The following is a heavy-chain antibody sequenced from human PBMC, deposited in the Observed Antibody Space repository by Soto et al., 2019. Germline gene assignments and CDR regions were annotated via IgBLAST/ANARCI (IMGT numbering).Heavy chain of an antibody. CDR2: ISAYNGNT. J-gene: IGHJ4*02. V-gene: IGHV1-18*01. CDR3: ARDREISSWYDEGYYFDY. D-gene: IGHD6-13*01. Sequence: QVQLVQSGAEVKKPGASVKVSCNASGYTFTSYGISWVRQAPGQGLEWMGWISAYNGNTNYAQKLQGRVTMTTDTSRSTAYMELRSLRSDDTAVYYCARDREISSWYDEGYYFDYWGQGTLVTVSS. CDR1: GYTFTSYG.